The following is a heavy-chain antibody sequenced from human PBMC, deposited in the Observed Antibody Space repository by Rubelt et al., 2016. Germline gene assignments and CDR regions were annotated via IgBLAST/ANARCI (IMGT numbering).Heavy chain of an antibody. J-gene: IGHJ4*02. CDR3: ARDPGGYDY. V-gene: IGHV3-33*01. CDR2: IWYDGSNK. Sequence: SSYGMHWVRQAPGKGLEWVAVIWYDGSNKYYADSVKGRFTISRDNSKNTLYLQMNSLRAEDTAVYYCARDPGGYDYWGQGTLVTVSS. CDR1: SSYG. D-gene: IGHD3-10*01.